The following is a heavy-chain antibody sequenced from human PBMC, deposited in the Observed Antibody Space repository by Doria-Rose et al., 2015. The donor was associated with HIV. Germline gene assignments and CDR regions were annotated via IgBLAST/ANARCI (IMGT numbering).Heavy chain of an antibody. J-gene: IGHJ6*03. D-gene: IGHD3-10*01. CDR2: IYSSGST. CDR3: ARFRPSRGIYYSLDV. V-gene: IGHV4-4*09. CDR1: GGSISSYY. Sequence: VLLQESGPGLVKPAETLSLTCTVSGGSISSYYWNWIRQPPGKGLEWIGYIYSSGSTHNNSSLKSRVTISIDPSKNQFSLKRSYVTAADTAVYYCARFRPSRGIYYSLDVWGKGTTVTVSS.